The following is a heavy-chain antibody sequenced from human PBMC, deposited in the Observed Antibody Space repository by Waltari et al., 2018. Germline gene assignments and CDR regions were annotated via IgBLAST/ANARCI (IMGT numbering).Heavy chain of an antibody. V-gene: IGHV4-31*03. Sequence: QVQLQESGPGLVKPSQTLSLPCTVSGGSISSGGYYWSWIRQHPGKGLEWIGYIYYSGSTNYNPSLKSRVTISVDTSKNQFSLKLSSVTAADTAVYYCARDHPLGGKAFDIWGQGTMVTVSS. J-gene: IGHJ3*02. CDR2: IYYSGST. CDR3: ARDHPLGGKAFDI. D-gene: IGHD1-26*01. CDR1: GGSISSGGYY.